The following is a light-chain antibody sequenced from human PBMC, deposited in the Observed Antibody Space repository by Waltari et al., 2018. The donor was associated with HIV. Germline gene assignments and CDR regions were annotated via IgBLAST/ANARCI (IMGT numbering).Light chain of an antibody. CDR3: QAWDSSTVI. CDR1: KLGDKY. CDR2: QDT. J-gene: IGLJ2*01. V-gene: IGLV3-1*01. Sequence: SYELTQPPSVSVSPGQTASITCSGDKLGDKYPSWYQQKPGQSLLLVIYQDTNLPSGIPERFSGSNSGNTATLTISGTQATDEADYYCQAWDSSTVIFGGGTKLTVL.